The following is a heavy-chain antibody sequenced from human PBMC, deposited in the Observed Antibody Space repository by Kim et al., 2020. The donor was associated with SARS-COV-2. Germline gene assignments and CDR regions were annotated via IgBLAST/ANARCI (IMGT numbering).Heavy chain of an antibody. D-gene: IGHD5-12*01. Sequence: GGSLRLSCAASGFTFSGSAMHWVRQASGKGLEWVGRIRSKANSYATAYAASVKGRFTISRDDSKNTAYLQMNSQKTEDTAVYYCTRQEGSGYSGYAHYYGMDIWGQGDTVTVS. J-gene: IGHJ6*02. CDR1: GFTFSGSA. CDR3: TRQEGSGYSGYAHYYGMDI. V-gene: IGHV3-73*01. CDR2: IRSKANSYAT.